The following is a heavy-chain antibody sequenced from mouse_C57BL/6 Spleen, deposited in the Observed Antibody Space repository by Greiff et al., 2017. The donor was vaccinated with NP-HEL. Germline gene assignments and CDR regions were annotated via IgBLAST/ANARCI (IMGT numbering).Heavy chain of an antibody. CDR1: GYAFSSYW. D-gene: IGHD1-1*01. Sequence: QVQLQQSGAELVKPGASVKISCKASGYAFSSYWMNWVKQRPGKGLEWIGQIYPGDGDTNYNGKFKGKATLTADKSSSTAYMQLSSLTSEDSAVYFCARGFSYYGSSYWYFDVWGTGTTVTVSS. V-gene: IGHV1-80*01. J-gene: IGHJ1*03. CDR3: ARGFSYYGSSYWYFDV. CDR2: IYPGDGDT.